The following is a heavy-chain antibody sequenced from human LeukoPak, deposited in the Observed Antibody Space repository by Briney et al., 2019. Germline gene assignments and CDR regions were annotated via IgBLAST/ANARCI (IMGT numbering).Heavy chain of an antibody. Sequence: SETLSLTCTVSGGSISSYYWSWIRQAPGKGLEWIRYIYYSGSTNYNPSLKSRVTMSVDTSKNQFSLKLSSVTAADTAVYYCARQKEDCSSTSCYHVYYSMDVWGQGTTVTVSS. V-gene: IGHV4-59*08. CDR1: GGSISSYY. CDR2: IYYSGST. D-gene: IGHD2-2*01. J-gene: IGHJ6*02. CDR3: ARQKEDCSSTSCYHVYYSMDV.